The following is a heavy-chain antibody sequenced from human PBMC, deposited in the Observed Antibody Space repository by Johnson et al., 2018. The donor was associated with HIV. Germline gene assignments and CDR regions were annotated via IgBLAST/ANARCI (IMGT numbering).Heavy chain of an antibody. Sequence: VQLVESGGGLVQPGRSLRLSCAASGFTFDDYAMHWVRQAPGTGLEWVSGISWNSGSIGYADSVKGRFTISRDNSKNTLYLQMNSLRAEDTAVYYCARDGGSSPVQGALDIWGQGTMVTVSS. D-gene: IGHD3-16*01. V-gene: IGHV3-9*01. J-gene: IGHJ3*02. CDR2: ISWNSGSI. CDR3: ARDGGSSPVQGALDI. CDR1: GFTFDDYA.